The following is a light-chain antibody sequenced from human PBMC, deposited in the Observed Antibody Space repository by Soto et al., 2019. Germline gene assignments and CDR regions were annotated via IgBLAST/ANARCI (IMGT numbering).Light chain of an antibody. J-gene: IGKJ2*01. Sequence: DIQMTQSPSSLSASVGDRVTIPCRASQSISNSLNWYQHKPGRAPNLLIYTASNLQSGVPSRCSGSGSGTDFPLTIRSLQPEDFATYFCQQSYSAPYTFGQGTKLEIK. CDR1: QSISNS. V-gene: IGKV1-39*01. CDR3: QQSYSAPYT. CDR2: TAS.